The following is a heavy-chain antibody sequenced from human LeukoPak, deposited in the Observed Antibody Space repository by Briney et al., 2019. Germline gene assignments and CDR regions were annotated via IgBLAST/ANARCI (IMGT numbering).Heavy chain of an antibody. Sequence: ASVKVSCKASGYTFTTYYMHWVRQAPGQGLEWMGIINPSGGSTSYAQKFQGRVTVTRDMSTSTAYMELSRLRSDDTAVYYCAREQQPYVVNYYMDVWGKGTTVTVSS. CDR1: GYTFTTYY. V-gene: IGHV1-46*01. CDR3: AREQQPYVVNYYMDV. D-gene: IGHD2-21*01. CDR2: INPSGGST. J-gene: IGHJ6*03.